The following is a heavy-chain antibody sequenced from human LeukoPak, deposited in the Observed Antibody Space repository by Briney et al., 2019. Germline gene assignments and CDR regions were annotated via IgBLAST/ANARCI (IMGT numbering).Heavy chain of an antibody. D-gene: IGHD3-22*01. Sequence: GGSLRLSCAASGFTFSSYGMHWVRQAPGKGLEWVSSISSSSSYIYYADSVKGRFTISRDNAKNSLYLQMNSLRAEDTAVYYCARDLVLLEYYYDSSGYYGDYWGQGTLVTVSS. CDR2: ISSSSSYI. J-gene: IGHJ4*02. CDR3: ARDLVLLEYYYDSSGYYGDY. V-gene: IGHV3-21*01. CDR1: GFTFSSYG.